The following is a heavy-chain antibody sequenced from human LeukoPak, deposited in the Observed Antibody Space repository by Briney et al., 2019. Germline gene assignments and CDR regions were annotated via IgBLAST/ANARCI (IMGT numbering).Heavy chain of an antibody. V-gene: IGHV5-51*01. Sequence: GESLKIPCKGSGYSFTSYCIGWVRQMPGKGLEWMGIIYRGDSDTRYSPSFQGQVTISADKSISTAYLQWSSMKALDTAMYYCARALLDSGGYYFCYFDYWGQGTLVTVSS. D-gene: IGHD3-22*01. J-gene: IGHJ4*02. CDR3: ARALLDSGGYYFCYFDY. CDR2: IYRGDSDT. CDR1: GYSFTSYC.